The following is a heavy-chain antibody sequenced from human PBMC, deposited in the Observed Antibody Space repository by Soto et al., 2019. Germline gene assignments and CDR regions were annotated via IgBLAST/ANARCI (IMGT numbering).Heavy chain of an antibody. CDR1: GFSLSTSGVG. CDR3: AHRRREAAGTAFDY. CDR2: IYWDDDK. D-gene: IGHD6-13*01. J-gene: IGHJ4*02. V-gene: IGHV2-5*02. Sequence: QITLKESGPTLVKPTQTLTLTCTFSGFSLSTSGVGVGWIRQPPGKALEWLALIYWDDDKRYSPSLKSRLTITKDTSKNQVVLTMTNMDPVDTATYYCAHRRREAAGTAFDYWGQGTLVTVSS.